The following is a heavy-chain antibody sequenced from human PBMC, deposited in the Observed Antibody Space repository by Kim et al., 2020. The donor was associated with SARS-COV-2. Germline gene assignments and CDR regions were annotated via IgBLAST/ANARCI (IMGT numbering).Heavy chain of an antibody. Sequence: ASVKVSCKASGYTFTSYYMHWVRQAPGQGLEWMGIINPSGGSTSYAQKFQGRVTMTRDTSTSTVYMELSSLRSEDTAVYYCARVGPMVRGVYHYYYYGMDVWGQGTTVTVSS. D-gene: IGHD3-10*01. CDR1: GYTFTSYY. CDR2: INPSGGST. J-gene: IGHJ6*02. CDR3: ARVGPMVRGVYHYYYYGMDV. V-gene: IGHV1-46*01.